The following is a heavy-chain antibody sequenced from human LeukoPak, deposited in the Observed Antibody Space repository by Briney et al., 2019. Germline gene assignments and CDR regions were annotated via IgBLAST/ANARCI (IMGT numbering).Heavy chain of an antibody. CDR3: ARGLYYDYVWGSYRSDAFDI. CDR2: INPNSGGT. Sequence: ASVKVSCKASGYTFTGYYMRWVRQAPGQGLEWMGWINPNSGGTNYAQKFQGRVTMTRNTSISTAYMELSSLRSEDTAVYYCARGLYYDYVWGSYRSDAFDIWGQGTMVTVSS. V-gene: IGHV1-2*02. J-gene: IGHJ3*02. D-gene: IGHD3-16*02. CDR1: GYTFTGYY.